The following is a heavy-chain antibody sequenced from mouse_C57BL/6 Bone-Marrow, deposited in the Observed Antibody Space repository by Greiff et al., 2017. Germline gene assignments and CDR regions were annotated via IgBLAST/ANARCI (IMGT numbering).Heavy chain of an antibody. D-gene: IGHD2-3*01. CDR2: ISSGGSYT. Sequence: EVMLVESGGDLVKPGGSLKLSCAASGFTFSSYGMSWVRQTPDKRLEWVATISSGGSYTYYPDSVKGRFTISRDNAKNTLYLQMSSLKSEYTAMYYCARHGDGPLMDYWGQGTSVTVSS. CDR1: GFTFSSYG. CDR3: ARHGDGPLMDY. J-gene: IGHJ4*01. V-gene: IGHV5-6*01.